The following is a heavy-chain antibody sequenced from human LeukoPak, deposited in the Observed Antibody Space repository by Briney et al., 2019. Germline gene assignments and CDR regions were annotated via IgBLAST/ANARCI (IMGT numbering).Heavy chain of an antibody. Sequence: GGSLRLSCAASGFTLSNYSMTWVRQAPGKGLEWVSVISGSSLTIYYADSVKGRFTISRDNSKNTVYLQMNSLRAEDTAVYYCAKDRTGYYDTSPDFDYWGQGTLVTVSS. CDR2: ISGSSLTI. CDR3: AKDRTGYYDTSPDFDY. CDR1: GFTLSNYS. V-gene: IGHV3-23*01. D-gene: IGHD3-22*01. J-gene: IGHJ4*02.